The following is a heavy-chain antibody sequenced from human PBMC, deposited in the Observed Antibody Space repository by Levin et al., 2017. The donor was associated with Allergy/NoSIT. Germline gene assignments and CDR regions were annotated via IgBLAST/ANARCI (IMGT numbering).Heavy chain of an antibody. CDR1: GGSFSGYY. D-gene: IGHD1-1*01. Sequence: PGGSLRLSCAVYGGSFSGYYWSWIRQPPGKGLEWIGEINHSGSTNYNPSLKRRVTISVDTSKNQFSLKLSSVTAADTAVYYCARTWNYVDYWGQGTLVTVSS. V-gene: IGHV4-34*01. J-gene: IGHJ4*02. CDR2: INHSGST. CDR3: ARTWNYVDY.